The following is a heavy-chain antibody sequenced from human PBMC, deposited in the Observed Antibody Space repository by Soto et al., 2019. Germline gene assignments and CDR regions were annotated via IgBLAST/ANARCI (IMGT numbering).Heavy chain of an antibody. CDR3: ARDDSGYSGGHYIDYFSF. Sequence: ASVKVSCKASGYTFTSYYMHWVRQAPGQGLEWMGIINPSGGSTSYAQKFQGRVTMTRDTSTSTAYMELSSLRSEDTAVYYCARDDSGYSGGHYIDYFSFWGQGTLVTVSS. J-gene: IGHJ4*02. CDR1: GYTFTSYY. CDR2: INPSGGST. D-gene: IGHD1-26*01. V-gene: IGHV1-46*01.